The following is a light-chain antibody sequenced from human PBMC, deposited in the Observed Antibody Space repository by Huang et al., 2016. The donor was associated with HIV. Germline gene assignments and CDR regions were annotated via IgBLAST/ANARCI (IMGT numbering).Light chain of an antibody. J-gene: IGKJ4*01. CDR2: DAS. Sequence: EIVLTQSPATLFLSPGERATLSCRASQRVSSYLAWYQKKPGQAPRLLIYDASNRATGIPARFSGSGSGTDFTLTISSLEPEDFAVYYCQQRSNWPPRITFGGGTKVEIK. CDR1: QRVSSY. V-gene: IGKV3-11*01. CDR3: QQRSNWPPRIT.